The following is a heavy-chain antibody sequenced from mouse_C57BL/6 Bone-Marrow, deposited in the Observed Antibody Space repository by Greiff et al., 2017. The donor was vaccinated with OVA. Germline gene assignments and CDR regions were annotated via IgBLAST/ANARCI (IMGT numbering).Heavy chain of an antibody. Sequence: VQLQQPGPELVKPGASVKLSCKASGYTFTSYWMHWVKQRPGQGLEWIGNINPSNGGTNYNEKFKSKATLTVDKSSSTAYMQLSSLTSEDSAVYYCARESLYYGSSYSPFDYWGQGTTLTVSS. CDR2: INPSNGGT. CDR1: GYTFTSYW. V-gene: IGHV1-53*01. J-gene: IGHJ2*01. CDR3: ARESLYYGSSYSPFDY. D-gene: IGHD1-1*01.